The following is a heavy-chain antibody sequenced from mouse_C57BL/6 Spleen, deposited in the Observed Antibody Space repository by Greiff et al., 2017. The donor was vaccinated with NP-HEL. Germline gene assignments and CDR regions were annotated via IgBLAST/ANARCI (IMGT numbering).Heavy chain of an antibody. CDR1: GYTFTSYW. CDR2: IDPNSGGT. J-gene: IGHJ4*01. Sequence: QVQLQQPGAELVKPGASVKLSCKASGYTFTSYWMHWVKQRPGRGLEWIGRIDPNSGGTKYNEKFKSKATLTVDKPSSTAYMQLSSLTSEDSAVYYCARTGITTVACPYYYAMDYWGQGASVTVSS. D-gene: IGHD1-1*01. CDR3: ARTGITTVACPYYYAMDY. V-gene: IGHV1-72*01.